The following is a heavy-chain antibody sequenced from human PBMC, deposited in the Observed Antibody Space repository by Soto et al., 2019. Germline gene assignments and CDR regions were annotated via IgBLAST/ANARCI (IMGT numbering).Heavy chain of an antibody. CDR2: ISAYNGNT. CDR3: ARYSYYYDSSGCSDAFDI. D-gene: IGHD3-22*01. V-gene: IGHV1-18*01. CDR1: GYTFTSYG. Sequence: ASVKVSCKASGYTFTSYGISWVRQAPGQGLEWMGWISAYNGNTNYAQKLQGRVTMTTDTSTSTAYMELRSLRSDDTAVYSCARYSYYYDSSGCSDAFDIWGQGTMVTVSS. J-gene: IGHJ3*02.